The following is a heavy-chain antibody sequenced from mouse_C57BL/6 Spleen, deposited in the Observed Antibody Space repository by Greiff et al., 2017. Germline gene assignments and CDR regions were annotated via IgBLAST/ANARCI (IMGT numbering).Heavy chain of an antibody. D-gene: IGHD2-2*01. CDR1: GYTFTDYY. Sequence: EVQLQQSGPELVKPGASVKISCQASGYTFTDYYMNWVKQSHGKSLEWIGDINPNNGGTSYTQKFKGKATLNVDKSSSTAYMELRRLTSEDSAVYYCARGDYGYDVFAYWGQGTLVTVSA. V-gene: IGHV1-26*01. CDR2: INPNNGGT. J-gene: IGHJ3*01. CDR3: ARGDYGYDVFAY.